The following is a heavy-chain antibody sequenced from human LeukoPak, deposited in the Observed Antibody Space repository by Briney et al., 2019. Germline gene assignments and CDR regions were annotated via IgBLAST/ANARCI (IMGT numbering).Heavy chain of an antibody. CDR1: GGSFSSYN. Sequence: SETLSLTCAVYGGSFSSYNWSWIRQPPGKGLEWIGEINHSGSTNYNPSLKSRVTISVDTSKNQFSLKLSSVTAADTAVYYCARHIARDYVWGSYRGGAGFWGQGTLVTVSS. D-gene: IGHD3-16*02. V-gene: IGHV4-34*01. CDR2: INHSGST. CDR3: ARHIARDYVWGSYRGGAGF. J-gene: IGHJ4*02.